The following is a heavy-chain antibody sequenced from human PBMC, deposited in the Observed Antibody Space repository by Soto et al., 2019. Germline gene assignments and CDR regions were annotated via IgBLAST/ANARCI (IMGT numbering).Heavy chain of an antibody. Sequence: GGSLRLSCAASGFTFSSYAMSWVRQAPGKGLEWVSAISGSGGSTYYADSVKGRFTISRDNSKNTLYLQMNSLRAEDTAVYYCAKVGIAAAAPRDYYYYYYMDVWGKGTTVTVSS. CDR1: GFTFSSYA. CDR2: ISGSGGST. V-gene: IGHV3-23*01. J-gene: IGHJ6*03. D-gene: IGHD6-13*01. CDR3: AKVGIAAAAPRDYYYYYYMDV.